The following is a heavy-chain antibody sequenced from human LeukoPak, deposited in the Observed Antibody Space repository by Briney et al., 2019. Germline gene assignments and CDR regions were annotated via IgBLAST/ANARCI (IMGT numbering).Heavy chain of an antibody. V-gene: IGHV3-7*01. CDR3: AATHLM. CDR1: GFTFSTYW. J-gene: IGHJ3*01. Sequence: GRSLRLSCVASGFTFSTYWMTWVRQAPGKGLEWVANIRQDGSHKYYVDSVRGRFTISRDNAKNSLFLQMNSLRAEDTALYYCAATHLMWGQGTMVTVSS. D-gene: IGHD1-1*01. CDR2: IRQDGSHK.